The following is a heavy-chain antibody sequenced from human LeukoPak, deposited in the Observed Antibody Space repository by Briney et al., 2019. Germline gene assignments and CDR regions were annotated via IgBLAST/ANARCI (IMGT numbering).Heavy chain of an antibody. J-gene: IGHJ4*02. CDR2: INKDGSED. CDR3: VRDGGVSGYDLLDY. CDR1: GFTFSNNW. V-gene: IGHV3-7*01. Sequence: GPLRLPCPPPGFTFSNNWMAWVGQAPGKGLEWVAHINKDGSEDYYMDSVKARIIISRDNAKNPLSLQMDSLRAEDTAVYYCVRDGGVSGYDLLDYWGQGTLVTVSS. D-gene: IGHD5-12*01.